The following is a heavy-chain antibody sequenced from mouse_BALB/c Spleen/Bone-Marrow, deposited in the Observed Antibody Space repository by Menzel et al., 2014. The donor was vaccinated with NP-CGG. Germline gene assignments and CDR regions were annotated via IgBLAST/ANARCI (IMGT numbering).Heavy chain of an antibody. CDR3: AIYYYGSSYAMDY. V-gene: IGHV1-18*01. J-gene: IGHJ4*01. CDR2: INPNNGGT. CDR1: GYTFTDYN. Sequence: EVMLVESGPELVKPGASVKISCKASGYTFTDYNMDWVKQSHGKSLEWIGDINPNNGGTIYNQKFKGKATLTVDKSSSTAYMELRSLTSEDTAVYYCAIYYYGSSYAMDYWGQGTSVTVSS. D-gene: IGHD1-1*01.